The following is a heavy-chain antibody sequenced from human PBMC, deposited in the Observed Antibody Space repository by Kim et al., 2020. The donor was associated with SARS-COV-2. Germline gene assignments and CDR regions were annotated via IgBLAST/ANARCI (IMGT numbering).Heavy chain of an antibody. J-gene: IGHJ4*02. V-gene: IGHV4-39*01. CDR2: T. Sequence: TDYNPSLKSRVPISVDTSKNQFSLKLSSVTAADTAVYYCATPRGGGDVAYWGQGTLVTVSS. D-gene: IGHD2-21*02. CDR3: ATPRGGGDVAY.